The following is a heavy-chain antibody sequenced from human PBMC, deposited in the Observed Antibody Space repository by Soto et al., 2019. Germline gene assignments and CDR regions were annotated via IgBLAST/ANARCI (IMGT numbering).Heavy chain of an antibody. D-gene: IGHD3-3*01. V-gene: IGHV3-30*18. CDR3: AKDVLRFLEWLAFYGMDV. CDR2: ISYDGSNK. J-gene: IGHJ6*02. CDR1: GFTVSSYG. Sequence: GSLRLSRAASGFTVSSYGMHWVRQAPGKGLEWVAVISYDGSNKYYADSVKGRFTISRDNSKNTLYLQMNSLRAEDTAVYYCAKDVLRFLEWLAFYGMDVWGQGTTVTVSS.